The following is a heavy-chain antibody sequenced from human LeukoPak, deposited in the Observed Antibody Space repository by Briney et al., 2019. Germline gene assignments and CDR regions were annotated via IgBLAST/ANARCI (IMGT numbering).Heavy chain of an antibody. CDR2: INGDGSST. Sequence: PGGSLRLSCAASGFTFSSYWMHWVRQAPGKGLVWVSRINGDGSSTSYADSVKGRFTISRDNAKNSLYLQMNSLRAEDTAVYYCARDLRYCSSTSCYPSTFDPWGQGTLVTVSS. CDR3: ARDLRYCSSTSCYPSTFDP. J-gene: IGHJ5*02. D-gene: IGHD2-2*01. V-gene: IGHV3-74*01. CDR1: GFTFSSYW.